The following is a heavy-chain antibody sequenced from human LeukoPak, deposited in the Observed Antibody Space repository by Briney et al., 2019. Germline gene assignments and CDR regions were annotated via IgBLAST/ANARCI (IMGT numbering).Heavy chain of an antibody. V-gene: IGHV4-30-2*01. D-gene: IGHD2-15*01. CDR2: NYQSGST. CDR3: ARVGEGYCSGGSCYPPFDP. Sequence: SRTLSLTCAVSGGSISSGDYSWSWLRQPPGKGVEWIGYNYQSGSTYYNPSLKSRVTISVDRSKNQFSLKLSSVTAADTAVYYCARVGEGYCSGGSCYPPFDPWGQGTLVTVSS. J-gene: IGHJ5*02. CDR1: GGSISSGDYS.